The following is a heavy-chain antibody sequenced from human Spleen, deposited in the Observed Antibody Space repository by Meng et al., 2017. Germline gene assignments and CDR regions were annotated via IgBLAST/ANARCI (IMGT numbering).Heavy chain of an antibody. D-gene: IGHD5-12*01. J-gene: IGHJ4*01. CDR3: ARGGLGYSGRYYFDY. Sequence: SETLSLTCTVSGGSISSYYWSWIRQPPGRGLEWIGYIYYSGSTNYNPSLDSRVTISVDTSKNQFSLKVTSMAAADTAVYNCARGGLGYSGRYYFDYWGQGTRVTGSS. V-gene: IGHV4-59*01. CDR1: GGSISSYY. CDR2: IYYSGST.